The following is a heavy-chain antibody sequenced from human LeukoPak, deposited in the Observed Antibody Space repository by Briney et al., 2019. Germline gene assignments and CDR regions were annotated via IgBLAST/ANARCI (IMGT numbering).Heavy chain of an antibody. CDR1: GYTLISYS. J-gene: IGHJ4*02. CDR3: ARLKNYGDYGY. V-gene: IGHV1-18*01. CDR2: ISAYNGHT. Sequence: GASVKVSCKASGYTLISYSISWVRQAPGQGLEWMGWISAYNGHTNYAQKLQGRVTMTTDTSTSIAYMELRSLTSDDTAVYYCARLKNYGDYGYWGQGTLVTVSS. D-gene: IGHD4-17*01.